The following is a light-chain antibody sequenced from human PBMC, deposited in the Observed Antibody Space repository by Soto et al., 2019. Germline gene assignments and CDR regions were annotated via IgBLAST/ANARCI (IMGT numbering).Light chain of an antibody. V-gene: IGLV1-40*01. J-gene: IGLJ1*01. Sequence: QAVVTQPPSVSGAPGQRINLSCTGSSSNIGAGYDVPWYRQLPGKAPKVLIYSDNNRPSWVPDRFSGSKSGSSASLAITGRQDEEEAAYYYQSYDSSVSRVFGTGTKLTVL. CDR2: SDN. CDR3: QSYDSSVSRV. CDR1: SSNIGAGYD.